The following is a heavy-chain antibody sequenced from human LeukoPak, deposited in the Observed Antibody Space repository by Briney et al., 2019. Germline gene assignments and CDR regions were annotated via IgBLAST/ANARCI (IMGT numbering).Heavy chain of an antibody. J-gene: IGHJ5*02. Sequence: PSETLSLTCTVSGGSISGYWWSWIRQPPGKGLEWIGYIYYSGSTNYNPSLKSRVTISVDTSKNQFSLKLSSVTAADTAVYYCARAPRAANYDFWSGYPYNWFDPWGQGTLVTVSS. CDR1: GGSISGYW. V-gene: IGHV4-59*01. CDR3: ARAPRAANYDFWSGYPYNWFDP. CDR2: IYYSGST. D-gene: IGHD3-3*01.